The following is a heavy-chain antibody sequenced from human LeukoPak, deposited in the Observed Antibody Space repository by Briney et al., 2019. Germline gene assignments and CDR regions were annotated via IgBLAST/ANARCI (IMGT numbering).Heavy chain of an antibody. CDR1: GFTFSSYA. CDR3: AKFLEGYCSSTSCYTALDY. D-gene: IGHD2-2*02. J-gene: IGHJ4*02. V-gene: IGHV3-23*01. CDR2: ISGSGGST. Sequence: GGSLRLSCAASGFTFSSYAMSWVRQAPGKRLEWVSAISGSGGSTYYADSVKGRFTISRDNSKNTLYLQMNSLRAEDTAVYYCAKFLEGYCSSTSCYTALDYWGQGTLVTVSS.